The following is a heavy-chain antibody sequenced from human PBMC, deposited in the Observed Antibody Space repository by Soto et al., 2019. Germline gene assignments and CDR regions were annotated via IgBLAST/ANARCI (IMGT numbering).Heavy chain of an antibody. D-gene: IGHD2-8*01. CDR3: SRGAYCTNGVCYPNWFDP. CDR2: IYYSGCT. J-gene: IGHJ5*02. V-gene: IGHV4-31*03. CDR1: GGSISSGGYY. Sequence: QVQLQESGPGLVKPSQTLSLTCTVSGGSISSGGYYWSWIRQHPGKGLEWIGYIYYSGCTYYNPALKSRVTISVDTAKNQCSLELSSVTAADTAVYYCSRGAYCTNGVCYPNWFDPWGQGTLVTVSS.